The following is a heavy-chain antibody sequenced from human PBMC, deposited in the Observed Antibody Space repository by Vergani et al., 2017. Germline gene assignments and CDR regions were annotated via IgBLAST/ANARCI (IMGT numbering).Heavy chain of an antibody. CDR3: ARSGKSITIFGVVTLSFDY. V-gene: IGHV3-23*01. CDR2: ISGSGGST. Sequence: EVQLLESGGGLVQPGGSLRLSCAASGFSFSSNAMTWVRQAPGKGLEWVSSISGSGGSTYYADSVKGRFTISRDNSKNTLYLQMNSPRAEDTAVYYCARSGKSITIFGVVTLSFDYWGQGTLVTVSS. D-gene: IGHD3-3*01. J-gene: IGHJ4*02. CDR1: GFSFSSNA.